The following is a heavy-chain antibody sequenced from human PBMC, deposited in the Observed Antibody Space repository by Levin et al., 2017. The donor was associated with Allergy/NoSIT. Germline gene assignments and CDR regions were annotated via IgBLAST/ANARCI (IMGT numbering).Heavy chain of an antibody. CDR2: IHHSGST. D-gene: IGHD5-18*01. CDR3: ASNGYSYVYWFDP. CDR1: GGSISSSHW. Sequence: TSETLSLTCAVSGGSISSSHWWSWVRQPPGKGLEWIGEIHHSGSTNYNPSLKSRVTISVDKSKNQFSLKLTSVTAADTAVYYCASNGYSYVYWFDPWGQGTLVTVSS. J-gene: IGHJ5*02. V-gene: IGHV4-4*02.